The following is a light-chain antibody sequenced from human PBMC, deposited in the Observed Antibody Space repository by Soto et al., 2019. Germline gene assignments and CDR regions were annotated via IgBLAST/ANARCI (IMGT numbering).Light chain of an antibody. CDR1: QSLLYSANKKNY. CDR2: WAS. V-gene: IGKV4-1*01. Sequence: DIVLTQTPDSLAVSLGERATINCMSSQSLLYSANKKNYVAWYQQKPGQPPKLLIYWASTREFGVPDRFSGSGSGTYFTLTISSLQAEDVAVYYCQQYFTNPLTFGPGTKVDIK. J-gene: IGKJ3*01. CDR3: QQYFTNPLT.